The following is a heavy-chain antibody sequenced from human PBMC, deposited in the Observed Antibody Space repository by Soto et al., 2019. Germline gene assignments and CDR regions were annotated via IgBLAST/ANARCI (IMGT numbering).Heavy chain of an antibody. CDR3: ARGPGLLRYFDWLPPHFDY. J-gene: IGHJ4*02. D-gene: IGHD3-9*01. Sequence: XETLSLTCAFYGWSFSGYYLSLILQPPGKGLEWIGEINHSGSTNYNPSLKSRVTISVDTSKNQFSLKLSSVTAADTAVYYCARGPGLLRYFDWLPPHFDYWGQGTLVTVSS. CDR1: GWSFSGYY. V-gene: IGHV4-34*01. CDR2: INHSGST.